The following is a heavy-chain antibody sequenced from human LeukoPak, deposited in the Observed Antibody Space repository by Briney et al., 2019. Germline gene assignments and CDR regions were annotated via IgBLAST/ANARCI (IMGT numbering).Heavy chain of an antibody. CDR1: GFTFSSYW. J-gene: IGHJ4*02. D-gene: IGHD1-26*01. CDR3: ARGGELLRPADY. CDR2: MNQDGSEK. Sequence: PGGSLRLSCAASGFTFSSYWMSWVRQAPGKGLEWVANMNQDGSEKYYVDSVKGRFTISRDNAKNSLYLQMNNLRAEDPSVYYCARGGELLRPADYWGQGTLVTVSS. V-gene: IGHV3-7*01.